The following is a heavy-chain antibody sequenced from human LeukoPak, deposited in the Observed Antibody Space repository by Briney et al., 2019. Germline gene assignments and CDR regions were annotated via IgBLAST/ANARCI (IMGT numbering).Heavy chain of an antibody. J-gene: IGHJ6*02. CDR1: GGSISSYY. D-gene: IGHD4-17*01. CDR3: AREGDYLYYYYYGMDV. V-gene: IGHV4-4*07. CDR2: IYTSGST. Sequence: SETLSLTCTVSGGSISSYYWSWIRQPAGKGLEWIGRIYTSGSTNYNPSLKSRVTMSVDTSKNQFSLKLSSVTAADTAVYYCAREGDYLYYYYYGMDVWGQGTTVTVSS.